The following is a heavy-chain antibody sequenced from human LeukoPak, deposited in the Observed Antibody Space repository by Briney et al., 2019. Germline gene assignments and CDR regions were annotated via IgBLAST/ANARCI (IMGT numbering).Heavy chain of an antibody. Sequence: SETLSLTCTVSGGSISSSSYYWGWIRQPPGKGLEWIGNIFYSGNTYYNPSLKSRVTISVDTSKNQFSLKLSSVTAADTAVYYCARGYSSLSGYYYYYYMDVWGKGTTVTVSS. CDR1: GGSISSSSYY. V-gene: IGHV4-39*07. CDR3: ARGYSSLSGYYYYYYMDV. D-gene: IGHD5-18*01. CDR2: IFYSGNT. J-gene: IGHJ6*03.